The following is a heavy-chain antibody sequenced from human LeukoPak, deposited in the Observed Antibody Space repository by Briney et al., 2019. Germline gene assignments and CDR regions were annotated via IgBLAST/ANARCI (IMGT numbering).Heavy chain of an antibody. Sequence: SGPTLVKPTQTLTLTCTFSGFSLRTSGVGVGWIRQPPGKALEWLALIYWDDDKRYSPSLKSRLTITKDTSKNQVVLTMTNMDPVDTATYYCAHLSKYCTKGVCYYFDYWGQGTLVTVSS. D-gene: IGHD2-8*01. J-gene: IGHJ4*02. V-gene: IGHV2-5*02. CDR3: AHLSKYCTKGVCYYFDY. CDR1: GFSLRTSGVG. CDR2: IYWDDDK.